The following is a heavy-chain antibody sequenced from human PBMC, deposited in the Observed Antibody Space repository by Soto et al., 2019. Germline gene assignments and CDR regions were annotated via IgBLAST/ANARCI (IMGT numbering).Heavy chain of an antibody. CDR3: VREGVLTGYYFDY. CDR2: IKRDKSEK. D-gene: IGHD3-9*01. CDR1: GFSFSSYW. V-gene: IGHV3-7*04. J-gene: IGHJ4*02. Sequence: EVQLVESGGGLVQPGGSLRLSCAASGFSFSSYWMSWVRQAPGKGLEWVANIKRDKSEKYYVDYVKGRFTISRDNAKNSMCMEMNSLRAEDRAVYYGVREGVLTGYYFDYWGQGALVTVSS.